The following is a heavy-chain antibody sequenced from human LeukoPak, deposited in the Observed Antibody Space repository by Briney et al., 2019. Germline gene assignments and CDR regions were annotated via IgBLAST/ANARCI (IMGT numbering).Heavy chain of an antibody. CDR3: ARDLVVAGTYGFGN. D-gene: IGHD2-15*01. CDR2: IYSGGKT. J-gene: IGHJ4*02. Sequence: PGGSLRLSCAASGFSVSSDYMSWVRQAPGKGLEWVSSIYSGGKTLYADSVKDRSTISRDNSENTLHLQMTSLRVEDAAMYYCARDLVVAGTYGFGNWGQGTLVTVSS. V-gene: IGHV3-66*01. CDR1: GFSVSSDY.